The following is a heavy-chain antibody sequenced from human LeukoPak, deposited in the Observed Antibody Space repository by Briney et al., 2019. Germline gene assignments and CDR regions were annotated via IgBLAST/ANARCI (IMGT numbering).Heavy chain of an antibody. CDR1: GFTFSSHW. Sequence: GGSLRLSCAASGFTFSSHWMSWVRQAPGKGLGWVAYTKEDGSEKYYVDSVKGRFTISRDNAKNSLYLQLSSLRAEDTAIYYCARMKSGSYSFDYWGQGTLVTVSS. D-gene: IGHD1-26*01. V-gene: IGHV3-7*01. J-gene: IGHJ4*02. CDR2: TKEDGSEK. CDR3: ARMKSGSYSFDY.